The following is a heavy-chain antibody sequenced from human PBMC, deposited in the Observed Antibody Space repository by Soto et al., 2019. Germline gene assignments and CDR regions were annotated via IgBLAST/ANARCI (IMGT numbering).Heavy chain of an antibody. CDR2: ISGSGGGT. CDR1: GFTFNSYP. D-gene: IGHD4-17*01. J-gene: IGHJ4*02. V-gene: IGHV3-23*01. CDR3: AKYGDYALYYFDY. Sequence: GSLRLSCAASGFTFNSYPMSWVRQAPGKGLEWVAISGSGGGTYYADSVKGRFTISRDNSKNTLYLQMNSLRAEDTAVYYCAKYGDYALYYFDYWGQGTLVTVSS.